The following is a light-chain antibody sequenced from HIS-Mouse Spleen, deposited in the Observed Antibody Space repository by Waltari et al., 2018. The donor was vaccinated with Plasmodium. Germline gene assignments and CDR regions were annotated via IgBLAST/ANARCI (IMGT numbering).Light chain of an antibody. Sequence: QSALTQPRSVSGSPGQSVTISCTGTRSDVGGYNYVSWYQQHPGKAPKLMIYDVSKRPAGVPDRFSGSKSGNTASLTISALQAEDEADYYCCSYACSYTLVFGGGTKLTVL. J-gene: IGLJ2*01. CDR3: CSYACSYTLV. V-gene: IGLV2-11*01. CDR1: RSDVGGYNY. CDR2: DVS.